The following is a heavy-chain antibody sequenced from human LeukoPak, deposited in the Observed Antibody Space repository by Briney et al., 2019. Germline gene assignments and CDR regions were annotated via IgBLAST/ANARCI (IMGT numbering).Heavy chain of an antibody. CDR1: GGSISSAY. CDR2: ISHSGST. D-gene: IGHD5-18*01. J-gene: IGHJ4*02. V-gene: IGHV4-38-2*02. CDR3: ARVNTVMATFDY. Sequence: SETLSLTCTVSGGSISSAYGGWIRQPPGKGLEWIATISHSGSTYYNPSLKSRVTISGDTSQSQYSLKLSSVTAADTAVYYCARVNTVMATFDYWGQGTLVTVSS.